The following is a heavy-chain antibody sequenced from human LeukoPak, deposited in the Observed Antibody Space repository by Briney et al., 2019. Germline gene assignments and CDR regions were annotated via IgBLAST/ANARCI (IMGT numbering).Heavy chain of an antibody. CDR3: ARERRSSSWYTGNWFDP. V-gene: IGHV1-2*02. Sequence: GASVKVSCKASGYTFTDYYMHWVRQAPGQGLEWMGWINPNSGGTNYAQKFQGRVTMTRDTSISTAYMELSRLRSDDTAVYYCARERRSSSWYTGNWFDPWGQGTLVTVSS. CDR1: GYTFTDYY. CDR2: INPNSGGT. J-gene: IGHJ5*02. D-gene: IGHD6-13*01.